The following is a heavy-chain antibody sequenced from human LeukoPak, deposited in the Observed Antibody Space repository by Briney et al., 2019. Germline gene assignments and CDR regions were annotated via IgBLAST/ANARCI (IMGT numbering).Heavy chain of an antibody. CDR2: ISSSSSYT. J-gene: IGHJ4*02. D-gene: IGHD6-19*01. CDR3: AKARDSSGWYYHYFDY. CDR1: GFTFSDYY. Sequence: PGGSLRLSCAASGFTFSDYYMSWIRQAPGKGLEWVSYISSSSSYTNYADSVKGRFTISRDNAKNSLYLQMNSLRAEDTAVYYCAKARDSSGWYYHYFDYWGQGTLVTVSS. V-gene: IGHV3-11*05.